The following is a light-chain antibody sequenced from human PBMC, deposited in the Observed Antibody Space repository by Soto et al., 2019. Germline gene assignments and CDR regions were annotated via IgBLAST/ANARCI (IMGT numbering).Light chain of an antibody. J-gene: IGKJ4*01. CDR2: GAS. CDR3: QKYNNWPLT. CDR1: QSVSSN. V-gene: IGKV3-15*01. Sequence: EIVMTQSPATLSVSPGERATLSCRASQSVSSNLAWYQQKPGQAPRLLIYGASTRATGIPARFSGSGSGTEFTLTISSLQSEDFADYYCQKYNNWPLTFGGGTKVEIK.